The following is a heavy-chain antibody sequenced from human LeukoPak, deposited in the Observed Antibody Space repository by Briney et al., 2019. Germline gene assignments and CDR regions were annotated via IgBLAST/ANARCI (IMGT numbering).Heavy chain of an antibody. CDR3: ASGYYYGSGSYYDYYYYGMDV. D-gene: IGHD3-10*01. Sequence: PSQTLSLTCAISGDSVSSNSAAWNWIRQSPSRGLEWLGRTYCRSKWYNDYAVSVKSRITISPDTSKNQFSLQLNSVTPEDTAVYYCASGYYYGSGSYYDYYYYGMDVWGQGTTVTVSS. V-gene: IGHV6-1*01. J-gene: IGHJ6*02. CDR1: GDSVSSNSAA. CDR2: TYCRSKWYN.